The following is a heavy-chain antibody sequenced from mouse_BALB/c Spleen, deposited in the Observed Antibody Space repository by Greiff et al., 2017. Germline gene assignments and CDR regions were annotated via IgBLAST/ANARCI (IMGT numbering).Heavy chain of an antibody. V-gene: IGHV5-17*02. CDR2: ISSCSSTI. CDR1: GFTFSSFG. D-gene: IGHD2-3*01. J-gene: IGHJ4*01. Sequence: EVQVVESGGGLVQPGGSRKLSCAASGFTFSSFGMHWVRQAPEKGLEWVAYISSCSSTIYYADTVKGRFTISRDNPKNTLFLQMTSLRSEDTAMYYCARRGIYDGYSYAMDYWGQGTSVTVSS. CDR3: ARRGIYDGYSYAMDY.